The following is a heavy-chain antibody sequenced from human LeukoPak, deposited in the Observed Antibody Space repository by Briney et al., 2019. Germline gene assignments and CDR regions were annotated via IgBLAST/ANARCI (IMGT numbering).Heavy chain of an antibody. CDR2: IYSGGRT. Sequence: PGGSLRLSCTASEFSVSNNYMSWVRQAPGKGLEGVSVIYSGGRTNYADSVRGRFSISRDNSKNTMYLQMNSLRVEDTAVYYCAKLDILTGYSPYVWGQGTTVTVSS. CDR1: EFSVSNNY. D-gene: IGHD3-9*01. V-gene: IGHV3-66*04. J-gene: IGHJ6*02. CDR3: AKLDILTGYSPYV.